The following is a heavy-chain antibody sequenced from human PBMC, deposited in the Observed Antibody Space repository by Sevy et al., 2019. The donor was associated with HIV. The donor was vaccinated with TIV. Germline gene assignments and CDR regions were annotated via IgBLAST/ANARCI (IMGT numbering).Heavy chain of an antibody. CDR2: ISSGSRSI. Sequence: GGSLRLSCAASGFAFSSYTMNWVRRAPGKGLEWVSYISSGSRSIYYADSVKGRFTISRDNAKNLLYMHMNSLGDEDTAVYFCARDSAETAALDFWGQGTLVTVSS. CDR1: GFAFSSYT. V-gene: IGHV3-48*02. J-gene: IGHJ4*02. D-gene: IGHD5-18*01. CDR3: ARDSAETAALDF.